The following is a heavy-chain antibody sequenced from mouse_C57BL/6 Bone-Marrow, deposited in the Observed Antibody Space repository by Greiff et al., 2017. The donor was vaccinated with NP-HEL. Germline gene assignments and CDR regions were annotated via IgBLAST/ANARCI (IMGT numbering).Heavy chain of an antibody. Sequence: VQLQQPGAELVKPGASVKLSCKASGYTFTSYWMHWVKQRPGQGLEWIGMIHPNSGSTNYNEKFKSKATLTVDKSSSTAYMRLSSLTSEDSAVYYCARNGLRPAWFAYWGQGTLVTVSA. CDR2: IHPNSGST. D-gene: IGHD1-2*01. CDR3: ARNGLRPAWFAY. CDR1: GYTFTSYW. V-gene: IGHV1-64*01. J-gene: IGHJ3*01.